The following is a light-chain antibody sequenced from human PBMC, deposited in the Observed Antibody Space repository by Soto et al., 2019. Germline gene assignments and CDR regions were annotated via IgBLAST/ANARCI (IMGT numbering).Light chain of an antibody. CDR2: DAS. CDR3: QQYRNYPWT. CDR1: ESISSW. J-gene: IGKJ1*01. V-gene: IGKV1-5*01. Sequence: DIHMTHSPSTLSASVGDRVTITFRASESISSWLAWYQQKPGKAPKLLIYDASSLESGVPSRFSGSGSGTEFSLTISSLQPDDFASYYCQQYRNYPWTFGQGTKVDIK.